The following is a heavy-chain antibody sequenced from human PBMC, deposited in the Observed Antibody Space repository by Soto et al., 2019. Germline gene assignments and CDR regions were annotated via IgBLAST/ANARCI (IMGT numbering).Heavy chain of an antibody. CDR2: ISAGGTTT. J-gene: IGHJ5*02. D-gene: IGHD1-7*01. CDR3: AKPGLTGTTVRTHPWFDP. CDR1: GFTFNSYA. Sequence: EVQLLESGGGLVQPGGSLRLSCAASGFTFNSYAMSWVRQAPGRGLEWVSTISAGGTTTYYADSMKGRFTISRDNSKSTLYLQMNSLGAEDTAVYYCAKPGLTGTTVRTHPWFDPWGQGTLVTVSS. V-gene: IGHV3-23*01.